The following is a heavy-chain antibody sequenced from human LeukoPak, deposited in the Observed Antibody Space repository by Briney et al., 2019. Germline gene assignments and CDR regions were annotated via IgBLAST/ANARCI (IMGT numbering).Heavy chain of an antibody. V-gene: IGHV3-53*01. D-gene: IGHD3-3*01. CDR1: GFTVSSNY. Sequence: GGSLRLSCAASGFTVSSNYMSWVRQAPGKGLEWVSVIYSGGSTYYADSVKGRFTISRDNSKNTLYLQMNSLRAEDTAVYYCGKDYWRYFPPKYYYMDVWGKGTTVTVSS. CDR2: IYSGGST. CDR3: GKDYWRYFPPKYYYMDV. J-gene: IGHJ6*03.